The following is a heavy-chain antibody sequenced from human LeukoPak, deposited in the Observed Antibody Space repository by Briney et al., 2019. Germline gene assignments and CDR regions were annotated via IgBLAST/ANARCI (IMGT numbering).Heavy chain of an antibody. J-gene: IGHJ3*02. Sequence: GASVKVSCKASGYTFTSYGISWVRQAPGQGLEWMGWISAYNGNTNCAQKLQGRVAMTTDTSTSTAYMELRNLRSDDAAVYYCASTYARGAFDIWGQGTMVTVSS. CDR1: GYTFTSYG. CDR2: ISAYNGNT. V-gene: IGHV1-18*01. CDR3: ASTYARGAFDI. D-gene: IGHD6-6*01.